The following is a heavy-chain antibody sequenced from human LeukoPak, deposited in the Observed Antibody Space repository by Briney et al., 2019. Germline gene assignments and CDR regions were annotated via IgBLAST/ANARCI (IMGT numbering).Heavy chain of an antibody. J-gene: IGHJ4*02. Sequence: SETLSLTCTVSGGSMSSYYWSWLRQPPGMGLEWIAYIYHSGSTNYNPSLKSRVIISVDTSKNQFSLNLSSVTAADTAIYYCARGSGYSYGTFDSWGQGSLVTVSS. CDR2: IYHSGST. CDR1: GGSMSSYY. CDR3: ARGSGYSYGTFDS. V-gene: IGHV4-59*01. D-gene: IGHD5-18*01.